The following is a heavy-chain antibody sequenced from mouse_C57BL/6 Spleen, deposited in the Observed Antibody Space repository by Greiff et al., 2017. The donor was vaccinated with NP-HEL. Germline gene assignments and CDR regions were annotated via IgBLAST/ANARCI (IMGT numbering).Heavy chain of an antibody. CDR1: GYTFTSYW. D-gene: IGHD1-1*01. J-gene: IGHJ2*01. Sequence: VQLQQPGAELVRPGSSVKLSCKASGYTFTSYWMDWVKQRPGQGLEWIGNIYPSDSETHYNQKFKDKATLTVDKSSSTAYMQLSSLTSEDSAVYYCARSRVSSPDYWGQGTTLTVSS. CDR3: ARSRVSSPDY. CDR2: IYPSDSET. V-gene: IGHV1-61*01.